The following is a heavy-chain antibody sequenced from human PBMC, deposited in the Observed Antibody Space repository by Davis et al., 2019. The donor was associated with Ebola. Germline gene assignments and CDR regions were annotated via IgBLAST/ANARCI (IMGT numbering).Heavy chain of an antibody. CDR1: GYRFTSYW. CDR2: IYPDDSDT. D-gene: IGHD2/OR15-2a*01. Sequence: KVSCKGSGYRFTSYWIGWVRQMPGKGLEWMGIIYPDDSDTRYSPSFQGQVTISADESISTAYLQWSSLKASDTAMYYCARPLNSRDRDAFDIWGQGTMVTVSS. V-gene: IGHV5-51*01. J-gene: IGHJ3*02. CDR3: ARPLNSRDRDAFDI.